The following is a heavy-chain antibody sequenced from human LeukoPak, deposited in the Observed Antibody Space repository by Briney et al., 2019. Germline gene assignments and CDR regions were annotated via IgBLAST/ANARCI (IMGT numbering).Heavy chain of an antibody. V-gene: IGHV1-69*13. CDR3: ARDLRGSGSYYAFDI. CDR1: GGTFSSYA. CDR2: IIPIFGTA. Sequence: ASVKVSCKASGGTFSSYAISWVRQAPGQGLEWMGGIIPIFGTANYAQKFQGRVTITPDESTSTAYMELSRLRSEDTAVYYCARDLRGSGSYYAFDIWGQGTMVTVSS. J-gene: IGHJ3*02. D-gene: IGHD1-26*01.